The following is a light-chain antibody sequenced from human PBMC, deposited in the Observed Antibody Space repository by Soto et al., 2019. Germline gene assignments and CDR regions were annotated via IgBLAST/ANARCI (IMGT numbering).Light chain of an antibody. J-gene: IGKJ4*01. CDR2: GAS. V-gene: IGKV3D-7*01. CDR3: QLALT. CDR1: QTVSRYY. Sequence: VLTQSPATLSLSPRGRAILSCRVSQTVSRYYLSWYQKKPGQPPRLLIYGASTRATGVPDRFSGSGSRADFMLTISSLQLEDFAVYDCQLALTLGGGTTVE.